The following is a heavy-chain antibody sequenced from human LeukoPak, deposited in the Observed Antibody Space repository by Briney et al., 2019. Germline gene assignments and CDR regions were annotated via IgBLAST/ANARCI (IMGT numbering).Heavy chain of an antibody. J-gene: IGHJ6*03. CDR2: ISWNSGSI. V-gene: IGHV3-9*03. Sequence: GGSPRLSCAASGFTFDDYAMHWVRQAPGKGLEWVSGISWNSGSIGYADSVKGRFTISRDNAKNSLYLQMNSLRAEDMALYYCAKVSNYYYYYMDVWGKGTTVTVSS. CDR3: AKVSNYYYYYMDV. CDR1: GFTFDDYA.